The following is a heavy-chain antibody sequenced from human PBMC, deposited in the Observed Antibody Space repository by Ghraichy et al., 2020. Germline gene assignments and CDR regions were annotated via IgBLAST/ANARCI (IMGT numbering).Heavy chain of an antibody. Sequence: SETLSLTCTVSGGSISSYYWSWIRQPPGKGLEWIGYIYYSGSTNYNPSLKSRVTISVDTSKNQFSLKLSSVTAADTAVYYCARDSGYSNSPSFDYWGQGTLVTVSS. D-gene: IGHD4-11*01. V-gene: IGHV4-59*01. CDR3: ARDSGYSNSPSFDY. J-gene: IGHJ4*02. CDR2: IYYSGST. CDR1: GGSISSYY.